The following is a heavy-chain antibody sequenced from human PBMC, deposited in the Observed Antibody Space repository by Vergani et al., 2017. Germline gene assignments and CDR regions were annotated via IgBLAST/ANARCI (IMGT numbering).Heavy chain of an antibody. J-gene: IGHJ3*02. D-gene: IGHD1-26*01. CDR2: IWYDGSNK. Sequence: QVQLVESGGGVVQPGRSLRLSCAASGFTFSSYGMHWVRQAPGKGLEWVAVIWYDGSNKYYADSVKGRFTISRDNSKNTLYLQMNSLRAEDTAVYYCARDRLSGSYCGLAFDIWGQGTMVTVSS. V-gene: IGHV3-33*01. CDR1: GFTFSSYG. CDR3: ARDRLSGSYCGLAFDI.